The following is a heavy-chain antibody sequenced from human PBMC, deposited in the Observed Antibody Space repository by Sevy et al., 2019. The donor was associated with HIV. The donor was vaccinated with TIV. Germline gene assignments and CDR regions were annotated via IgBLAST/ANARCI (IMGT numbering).Heavy chain of an antibody. CDR1: GFTFSSYA. V-gene: IGHV3-23*01. J-gene: IGHJ4*02. CDR2: ISGSGGST. CDR3: AKKGGAWSAGWFFDY. D-gene: IGHD6-19*01. Sequence: GGSLRLSCAASGFTFSSYAMSWVRQAPGKGLEWVSAISGSGGSTYYADSVKGRFTISRDNSKNTLYLQMNSLRAEDTAVYYCAKKGGAWSAGWFFDYWVQGTLVTVSS.